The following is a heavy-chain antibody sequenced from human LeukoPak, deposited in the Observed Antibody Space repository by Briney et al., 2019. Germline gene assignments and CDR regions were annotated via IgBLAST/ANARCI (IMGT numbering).Heavy chain of an antibody. CDR1: GFTFSSFE. J-gene: IGHJ4*02. CDR2: ISSSGTTI. Sequence: PGGSLRLSCAASGFTFSSFEMNWVRQAPGKGLQWVSYISSSGTTIYYADSVKGRFTISRDNAKNSLYLQMNSLRADDTAVYYCARFPIAAALSDDYFDYWGQGTLVTVSS. V-gene: IGHV3-48*03. D-gene: IGHD6-25*01. CDR3: ARFPIAAALSDDYFDY.